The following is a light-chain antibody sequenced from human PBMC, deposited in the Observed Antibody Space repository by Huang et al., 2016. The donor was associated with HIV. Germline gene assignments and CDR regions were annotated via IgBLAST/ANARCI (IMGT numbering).Light chain of an antibody. CDR2: DAS. V-gene: IGKV1-39*01. CDR1: QTIGTF. Sequence: DIQMTQSPSSLSASVGDRVTITCRASQTIGTFFNWYQHISGKPPKLLIFDASTLQSGVPSRFSGGGRGTDFTLTISSLQPEDFATYYCQQSDSRPYTLGQGT. CDR3: QQSDSRPYT. J-gene: IGKJ2*01.